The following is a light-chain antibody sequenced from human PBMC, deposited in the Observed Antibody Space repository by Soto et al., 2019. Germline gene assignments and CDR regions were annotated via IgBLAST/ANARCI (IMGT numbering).Light chain of an antibody. Sequence: DIEMTQSPFTLSASVGDRVTITCRASQSIITNLAWYQQKPGKTPNLLIYKASTLQSGVPSRFSGSGFGTEFTLTVNSLQPDDFATYFCQHYNEYPLTFGGGTKVEIK. CDR3: QHYNEYPLT. V-gene: IGKV1-5*03. CDR2: KAS. J-gene: IGKJ4*01. CDR1: QSIITN.